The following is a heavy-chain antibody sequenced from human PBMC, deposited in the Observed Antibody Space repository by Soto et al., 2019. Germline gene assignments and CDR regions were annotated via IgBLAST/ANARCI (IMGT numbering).Heavy chain of an antibody. J-gene: IGHJ6*02. Sequence: SETLSLICTVSVGSISSYYWSWIRQPPGKGLEWIGYIYYSGSTNYNPSLKSRVTISVDTSKNQFSLKLSSVTAADTAVYYCARADDLGYGMDVWGQGTTVTVSS. CDR2: IYYSGST. D-gene: IGHD3-16*01. CDR1: VGSISSYY. CDR3: ARADDLGYGMDV. V-gene: IGHV4-59*01.